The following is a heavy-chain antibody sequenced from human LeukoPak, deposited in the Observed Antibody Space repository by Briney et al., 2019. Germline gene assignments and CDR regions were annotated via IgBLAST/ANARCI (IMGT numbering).Heavy chain of an antibody. CDR3: ARAVWGFDP. D-gene: IGHD3-16*01. Sequence: SETLSLTCAVYGGSFSGYYWSWIRQPPGKGLEWIGEINHSGSTNYNPSLKSRVTIPVDTSKNQFSLKLSSVTAADTAVYYCARAVWGFDPWGQGTLVTVSS. CDR2: INHSGST. J-gene: IGHJ5*02. V-gene: IGHV4-34*01. CDR1: GGSFSGYY.